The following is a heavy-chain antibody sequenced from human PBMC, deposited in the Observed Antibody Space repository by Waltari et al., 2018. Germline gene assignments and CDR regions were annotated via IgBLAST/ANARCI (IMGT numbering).Heavy chain of an antibody. CDR3: AREDLAVRKTGGFDY. CDR2: VSSTGAT. D-gene: IGHD6-19*01. J-gene: IGHJ4*02. V-gene: IGHV4-61*02. Sequence: QVLLQESGPGLVQASQTLSLTCTVSGDSISSADYYWSWIRRPAGKEMQWIGRVSSTGATNYDPSLKRRATISVDSSKNEFSLSLTSVTAADTATYYCAREDLAVRKTGGFDYWGQGVMVSVSS. CDR1: GDSISSADYY.